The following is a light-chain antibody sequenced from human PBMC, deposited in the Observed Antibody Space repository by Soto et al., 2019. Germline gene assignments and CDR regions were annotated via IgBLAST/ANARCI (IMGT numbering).Light chain of an antibody. J-gene: IGKJ1*01. CDR2: GAS. Sequence: EIVMTQSPATLSVSPGESATLSCRASQSVSSNLAWDQQKPGQAPRLLIYGASTRATGIPARFSGSGSGTEFTLTISSLQSEDFEVYYCQQYNNWPWTFGKGTKVAIK. V-gene: IGKV3-15*01. CDR1: QSVSSN. CDR3: QQYNNWPWT.